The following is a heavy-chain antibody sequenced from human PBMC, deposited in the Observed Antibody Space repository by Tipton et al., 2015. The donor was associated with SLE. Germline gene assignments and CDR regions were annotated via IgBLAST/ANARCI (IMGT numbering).Heavy chain of an antibody. J-gene: IGHJ4*02. CDR2: ISSSSTYR. D-gene: IGHD2-2*01. CDR3: ARASRPGGGYFDY. V-gene: IGHV3-21*06. Sequence: SLRLSCAASTFTFSTYSMNWVRQAPGKGLEWVSSISSSSTYRYYTDSVKGRFTISRDNAKNSLYLQMNSLRAEDTAVYYCARASRPGGGYFDYWGQGTLVTVSS. CDR1: TFTFSTYS.